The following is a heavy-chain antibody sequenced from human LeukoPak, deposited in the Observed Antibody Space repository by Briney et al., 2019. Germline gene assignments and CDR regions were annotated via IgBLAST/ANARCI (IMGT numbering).Heavy chain of an antibody. CDR2: IDHSGTS. CDR3: AREEDAFDI. Sequence: SETLSLTCSVSGYSIRSGYFWGWIRQPPGKGLEWIGSIDHSGTSYYNPSLKSRVTISVDTSKNQISLKLSSVTAADTAVYYCAREEDAFDIWGQGTMVTVSS. J-gene: IGHJ3*02. CDR1: GYSIRSGYF. V-gene: IGHV4-38-2*02.